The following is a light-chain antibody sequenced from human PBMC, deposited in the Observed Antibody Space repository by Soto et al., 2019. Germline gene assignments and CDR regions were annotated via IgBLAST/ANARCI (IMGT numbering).Light chain of an antibody. V-gene: IGLV1-44*01. J-gene: IGLJ7*01. CDR3: AAWDDSLNGRAV. CDR2: SNN. Sequence: QSVLTQPPSASGTLGQRVTISCSGSSSNIGSNTVNWYQQLPGTAPKLLIYSNNQRPSGVPDRFSGSKSGTSASLAISGLQSEDEADYYCAAWDDSLNGRAVFGGGTQLTVL. CDR1: SSNIGSNT.